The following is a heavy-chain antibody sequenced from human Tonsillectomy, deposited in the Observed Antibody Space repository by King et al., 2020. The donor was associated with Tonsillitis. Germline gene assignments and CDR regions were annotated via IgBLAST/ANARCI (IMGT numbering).Heavy chain of an antibody. D-gene: IGHD2-15*01. V-gene: IGHV4-39*01. CDR2: IYYDGST. CDR3: ARHSVYRYSAAS. CDR1: GGSISSNTYY. Sequence: QLQESGPGLVKPSETLSLTCTVSGGSISSNTYYWGWIRQPPGKGLEWIGTIYYDGSTYYNLSLESRVTISVDTSQNQFSLRLCSVTAADTAVYYWARHSVYRYSAASWGQGTLVTVSS. J-gene: IGHJ5*02.